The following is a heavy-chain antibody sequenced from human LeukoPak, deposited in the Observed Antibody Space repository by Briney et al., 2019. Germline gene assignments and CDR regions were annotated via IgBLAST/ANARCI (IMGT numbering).Heavy chain of an antibody. CDR2: IYYSGST. Sequence: PSETLSLTCTVSGGSISIGGYYWSWIRQHPGKGLEWIGYIYYSGSTYYNPSLKSRVTISVDTSKNQFSLKLSSVTAADTAVYYCARAFSGSYYNVLNWFDPWGQGTLVTVSS. D-gene: IGHD3-10*01. J-gene: IGHJ5*02. CDR3: ARAFSGSYYNVLNWFDP. CDR1: GGSISIGGYY. V-gene: IGHV4-31*03.